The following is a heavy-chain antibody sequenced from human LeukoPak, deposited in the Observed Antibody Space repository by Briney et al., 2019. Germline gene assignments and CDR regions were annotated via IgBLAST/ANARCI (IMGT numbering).Heavy chain of an antibody. CDR1: AASISNYY. CDR2: ISTSGST. Sequence: SETLSLTCAVSAASISNYYWSWIRPAPGKGLEWIGYISTSGSTNYNPSLKSRVSISLDTSKNRFSLNLNFVTAADTAVYYCASPRSGYRYTFDYWSQGALVTVSS. V-gene: IGHV4-4*09. CDR3: ASPRSGYRYTFDY. D-gene: IGHD3-22*01. J-gene: IGHJ4*02.